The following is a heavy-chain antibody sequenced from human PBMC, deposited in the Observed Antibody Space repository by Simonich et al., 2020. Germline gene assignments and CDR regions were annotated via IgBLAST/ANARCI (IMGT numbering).Heavy chain of an antibody. CDR2: IWYNGRNK. CDR3: ARDGGYMVRGVDAFDI. Sequence: QVQLVESGGGVVQPGRSLRLSCAASGFTFSSYGRHWVRRAPGKGREGVAFIWYNGRNKYYEDSGKGRFTISRDNSKNTLYLQMNSLRAEDTAVYYCARDGGYMVRGVDAFDIWGQGTMVTVSS. CDR1: GFTFSSYG. J-gene: IGHJ3*02. V-gene: IGHV3-33*01. D-gene: IGHD3-10*01.